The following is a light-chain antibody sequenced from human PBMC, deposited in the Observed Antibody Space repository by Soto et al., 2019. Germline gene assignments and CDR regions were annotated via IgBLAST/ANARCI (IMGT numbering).Light chain of an antibody. V-gene: IGLV2-23*02. CDR3: CSYAGSSTLYV. CDR1: SSDIGTYNL. CDR2: EVN. J-gene: IGLJ1*01. Sequence: QSALTQPASVSGSPGQSITISCTGTSSDIGTYNLVSWYQQHPGKAPKLMIYEVNKRASGVSDRFSGSKSGNTASLPISGLQAEDEADYYCCSYAGSSTLYVFGIGTKLTLL.